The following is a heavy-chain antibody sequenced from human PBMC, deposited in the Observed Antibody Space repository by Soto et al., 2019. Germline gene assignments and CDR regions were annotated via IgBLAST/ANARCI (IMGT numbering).Heavy chain of an antibody. D-gene: IGHD5-12*01. CDR1: GGSFSGYY. J-gene: IGHJ4*02. Sequence: QVQLEQWGAGLLKPSETLSLTCAVYGGSFSGYYWSWIRQPPGKGLEWIGEINHSGSTNYNPSLKSRXTIXVXMSKTQFSLNLYSVTAADTAVYYCARGRWLRQSFDYWGQGTLVTVSS. V-gene: IGHV4-34*02. CDR2: INHSGST. CDR3: ARGRWLRQSFDY.